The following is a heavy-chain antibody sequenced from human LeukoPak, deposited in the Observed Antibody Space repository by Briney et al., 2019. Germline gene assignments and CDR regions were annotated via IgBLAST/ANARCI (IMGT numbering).Heavy chain of an antibody. J-gene: IGHJ4*02. CDR1: GFTFSSYA. Sequence: GGSLRLSCAASGFTFSSYAMSWVRQAPGKGLEWVSAISGSGGSTYYADSVKGRFTISRDNSKNTLYLQMNSLRAQHTAVYYCANLNYFDWLSIFDYWGQGTLVTVSS. CDR3: ANLNYFDWLSIFDY. V-gene: IGHV3-23*01. D-gene: IGHD3-9*01. CDR2: ISGSGGST.